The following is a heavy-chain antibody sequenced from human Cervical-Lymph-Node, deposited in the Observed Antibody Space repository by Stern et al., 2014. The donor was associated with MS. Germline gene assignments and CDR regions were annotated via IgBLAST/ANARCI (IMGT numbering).Heavy chain of an antibody. CDR1: GYTFTGYY. J-gene: IGHJ6*02. V-gene: IGHV1-2*04. CDR3: ARGASSSYAMDV. CDR2: INPNSGGA. D-gene: IGHD6-13*01. Sequence: VQLVESGAEVKKPGASVRGSCKVSGYTFTGYYIHWVRQAPGQGLEWMGWINPNSGGANAAQKFHGWVTMTRATLITQDYVDLGRLRSDDTAVYYCARGASSSYAMDVCGQGTTVTVSS.